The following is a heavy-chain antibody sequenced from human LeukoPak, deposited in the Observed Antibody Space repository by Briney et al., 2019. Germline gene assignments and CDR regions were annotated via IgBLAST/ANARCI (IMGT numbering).Heavy chain of an antibody. CDR1: GYTFTSYG. D-gene: IGHD6-19*01. J-gene: IGHJ5*02. V-gene: IGHV1-18*01. Sequence: ASVKVSCKASGYTFTSYGISWVRQAPGQGLEWMGWISAYNGNTNYAQKLQGRVTMTTDTSTSTAYMELRSLRSDDTAVYYCATVYSSGWYFWFDPWGQGTLVTVSS. CDR2: ISAYNGNT. CDR3: ATVYSSGWYFWFDP.